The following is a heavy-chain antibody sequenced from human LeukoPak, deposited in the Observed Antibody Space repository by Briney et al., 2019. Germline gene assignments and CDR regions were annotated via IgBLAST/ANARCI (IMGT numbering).Heavy chain of an antibody. V-gene: IGHV4-61*02. CDR2: IYTSGST. Sequence: EPSETLSLTCTVSGGSISSENYYWSWIRQPAGKGLEWIGRIYTSGSTNYNPSLKSRVTISVDTSKNQFSLKLSSVTAADRGLYYCARDEGLQTSFDIWGQGTMVTVSS. J-gene: IGHJ3*02. CDR1: GGSISSENYY. CDR3: ARDEGLQTSFDI. D-gene: IGHD3-3*01.